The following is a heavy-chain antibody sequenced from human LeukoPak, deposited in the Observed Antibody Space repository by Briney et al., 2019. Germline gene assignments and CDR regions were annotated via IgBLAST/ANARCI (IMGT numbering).Heavy chain of an antibody. V-gene: IGHV3-66*01. J-gene: IGHJ6*03. CDR3: AKDLGVASPKYYMDV. Sequence: GGSLRLSCAASEFTISNNYMSWVRQAPGKGLEWVSVIFAGGSTYYADSVKGRFTISRDNSKNTLYLQMNSLRAEDTAVYYCAKDLGVASPKYYMDVWGKGTTVTVSS. CDR2: IFAGGST. CDR1: EFTISNNY. D-gene: IGHD3-3*01.